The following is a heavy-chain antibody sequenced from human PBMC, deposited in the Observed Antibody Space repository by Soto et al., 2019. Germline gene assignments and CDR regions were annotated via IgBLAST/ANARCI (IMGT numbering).Heavy chain of an antibody. CDR3: ARVPNHSPDPYDLRPQHWFDP. CDR2: IYYSGST. D-gene: IGHD3-22*01. V-gene: IGHV4-31*03. CDR1: GGSISSGGYY. Sequence: PSETLSLTCTVSGGSISSGGYYWSWIRQHPGKGLEWIGYIYYSGSTYYNPSLKSRVTISVDTSKNQFSLKLSSVTAADTAVYYCARVPNHSPDPYDLRPQHWFDPWGQGTLVTVPQ. J-gene: IGHJ5*02.